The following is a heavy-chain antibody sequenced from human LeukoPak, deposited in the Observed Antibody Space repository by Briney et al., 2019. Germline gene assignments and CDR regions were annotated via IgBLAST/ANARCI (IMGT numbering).Heavy chain of an antibody. J-gene: IGHJ4*02. D-gene: IGHD2-2*01. V-gene: IGHV3-7*01. CDR2: IKADGSEK. CDR1: GFTFSNYW. CDR3: TRDPCCYSSSWGPYFDY. Sequence: GGSLRLSCAASGFTFSNYWISWVRQAPEKGLEWVANIKADGSEKQYVDSVKGRFTISRDNAKNSLYLQMNSLRAEDTAVYYCTRDPCCYSSSWGPYFDYWGQGTLVTVSS.